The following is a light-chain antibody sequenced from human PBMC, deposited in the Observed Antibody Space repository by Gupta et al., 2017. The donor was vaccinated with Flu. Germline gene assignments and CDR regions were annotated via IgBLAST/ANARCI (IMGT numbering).Light chain of an antibody. J-gene: IGKJ3*01. CDR2: YAS. CDR3: QQYDNSQVT. Sequence: EIVLTQSPGTLSLSPGERATLSCRASQSVSSNYVAWYQQKPGQAPRLLMYYASTRATGIPDRFSGSGSGTDFTLTISRLEPEGFAVYYCQQYDNSQVTFGPGTRVDIK. V-gene: IGKV3-20*01. CDR1: QSVSSNY.